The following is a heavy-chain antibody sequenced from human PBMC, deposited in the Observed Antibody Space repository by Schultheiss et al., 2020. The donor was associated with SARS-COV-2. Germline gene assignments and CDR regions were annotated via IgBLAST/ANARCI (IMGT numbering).Heavy chain of an antibody. J-gene: IGHJ4*02. CDR2: ISGSGGST. D-gene: IGHD3-10*01. V-gene: IGHV3-23*01. CDR3: AKDGSMVRGVISSLGDY. CDR1: GFTFSSYE. Sequence: GGSLRLSCAASGFTFSSYEMNWVRQAPGKGLEWVSAISGSGGSTYYADSVKGRFTISRDNSKNTLYLQMNSLRAEDTAVYYCAKDGSMVRGVISSLGDYWGQGTLVTVSS.